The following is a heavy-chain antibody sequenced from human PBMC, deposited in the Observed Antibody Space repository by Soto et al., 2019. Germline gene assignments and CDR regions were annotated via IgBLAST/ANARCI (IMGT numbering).Heavy chain of an antibody. CDR2: ISYDGINK. D-gene: IGHD2-2*02. CDR3: ARDFGDFVPVSDAIPNGSEYLQY. CDR1: GFTFRAYS. J-gene: IGHJ1*01. V-gene: IGHV3-30-3*01. Sequence: QVQLVESGGGVVQPGRSLRLSCEASGFTFRAYSLHWVRQAPGKGLEWVAVISYDGINKYYADSVKGRFSISRDNSQKTLYLQMNSLRREDTAVYYCARDFGDFVPVSDAIPNGSEYLQYWGQGTLVTVSA.